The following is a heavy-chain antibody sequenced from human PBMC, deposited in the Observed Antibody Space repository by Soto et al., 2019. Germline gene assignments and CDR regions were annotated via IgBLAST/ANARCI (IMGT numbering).Heavy chain of an antibody. CDR1: GGSISRYY. Sequence: QVQLQESGPGLVKPSETLSLTCTVSGGSISRYYWSWIRQPPGQGLEWIGYVYNTGSTVYNPPFKSRVTISVDTSKNQFSLKLNSVTAADTAVYYCARDLWGYCGTDCYPLDVWGQGTTVTVSS. CDR2: VYNTGST. CDR3: ARDLWGYCGTDCYPLDV. J-gene: IGHJ6*02. D-gene: IGHD2-21*02. V-gene: IGHV4-59*01.